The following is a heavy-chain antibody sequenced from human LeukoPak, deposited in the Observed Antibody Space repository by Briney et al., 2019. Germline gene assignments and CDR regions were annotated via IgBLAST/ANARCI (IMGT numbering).Heavy chain of an antibody. CDR3: VKASAFYYGSGSYWDY. V-gene: IGHV3-64D*06. J-gene: IGHJ4*02. D-gene: IGHD3-10*01. Sequence: PGGSLRLSCSASGFIFSSYAMHWVRQAPGKELEYVSAISSNGGGTYYADSVKGRFTISRDNSKNTLYLQMSSLRAEDTAVYYCVKASAFYYGSGSYWDYWGQGALVTVSS. CDR2: ISSNGGGT. CDR1: GFIFSSYA.